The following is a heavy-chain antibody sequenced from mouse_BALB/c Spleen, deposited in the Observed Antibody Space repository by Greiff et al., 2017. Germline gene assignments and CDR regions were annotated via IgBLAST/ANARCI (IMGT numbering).Heavy chain of an antibody. CDR1: GFTFSSYG. V-gene: IGHV5-6-3*01. D-gene: IGHD1-1*01. CDR2: INSNGGST. Sequence: EVNVVESGGGLVQPGGSLKLSCAASGFTFSSYGMSWVRQTPDKRLELVATINSNGGSTYYPDSVKGRFTISRDNAKNTLYLQMSSLKSEDTAMYYCARNYYGSSYVDFDYWGQGTTLTVSS. CDR3: ARNYYGSSYVDFDY. J-gene: IGHJ2*01.